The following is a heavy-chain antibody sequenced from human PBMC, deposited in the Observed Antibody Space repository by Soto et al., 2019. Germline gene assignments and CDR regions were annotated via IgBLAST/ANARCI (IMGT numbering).Heavy chain of an antibody. CDR2: IVTYNGNT. J-gene: IGHJ5*02. D-gene: IGHD6-19*01. V-gene: IGHV1-18*01. CDR1: GYTFIDYG. Sequence: QVQLVQSGTEVRKPGASVKVSCKASGYTFIDYGFSWVRQAPGQGLEWMGWIVTYNGNTQSAQKIQGRLTMTTDTPTRTAYMELTNLRSDDTAVYYCAGRPQSTGWRGKWFDPWGQGTLVTVSS. CDR3: AGRPQSTGWRGKWFDP.